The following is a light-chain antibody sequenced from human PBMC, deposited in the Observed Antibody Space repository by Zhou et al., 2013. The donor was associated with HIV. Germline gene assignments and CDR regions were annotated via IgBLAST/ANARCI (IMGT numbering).Light chain of an antibody. V-gene: IGKV1-13*02. J-gene: IGKJ4*01. CDR2: TAS. CDR3: QQFNSYLPLT. CDR1: QSISSS. Sequence: QMTQSPSSLSASVGDRVTITCRAGQSISSSLSWYQQKPGEAPKLLIYTASSLQSGVPLRFSGSGSGTDFTLTISSLQPEDFATYYCQQFNSYLPLTFGEGPRWRSN.